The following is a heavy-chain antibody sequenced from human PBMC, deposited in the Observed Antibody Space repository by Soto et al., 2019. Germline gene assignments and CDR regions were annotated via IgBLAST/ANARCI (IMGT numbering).Heavy chain of an antibody. V-gene: IGHV4-59*08. CDR3: ARAVGDPLYYLDY. CDR2: TDYSGNT. J-gene: IGHJ4*02. Sequence: QVQLQESGPGLVRPSETLSLTCTVSSDSISSYYWIWIRQSPGNGLEWIGYTDYSGNTNYNPSLKSRVTISGDTSKNQFSLRLSSVTAADTAVYYCARAVGDPLYYLDYCCQGTLVTVSS. D-gene: IGHD6-19*01. CDR1: SDSISSYY.